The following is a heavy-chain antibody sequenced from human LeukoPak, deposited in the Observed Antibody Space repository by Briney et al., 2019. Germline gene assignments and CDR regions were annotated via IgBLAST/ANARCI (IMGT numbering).Heavy chain of an antibody. CDR1: GGSISSYY. CDR2: IYYSGST. CDR3: ARETHYYDFWSGYYKRGGYFDY. D-gene: IGHD3-3*01. J-gene: IGHJ4*02. Sequence: PSETLSLTCTVSGGSISSYYWSWIRQPPGKGLEWIGYIYYSGSTNYNPSLKSRVTISVDTSKNQFSLKLSSVTAADTAVYYCARETHYYDFWSGYYKRGGYFDYWGQGTLVTVSS. V-gene: IGHV4-59*01.